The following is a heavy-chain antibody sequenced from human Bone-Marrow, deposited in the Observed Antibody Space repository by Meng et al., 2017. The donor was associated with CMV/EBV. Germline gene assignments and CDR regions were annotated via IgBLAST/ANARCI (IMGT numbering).Heavy chain of an antibody. V-gene: IGHV1-2*02. Sequence: ASVKVSCKASGYTFTGYYMHWVRQAPGQGLEWMGWINPNSGGTNYAQKFQGRVTMTRDTSISTAYMELSRLRSDDTAVYYCARAAYYYDSSGPYYFDYWGQGTLVTVSS. CDR2: INPNSGGT. D-gene: IGHD3-22*01. CDR1: GYTFTGYY. CDR3: ARAAYYYDSSGPYYFDY. J-gene: IGHJ4*02.